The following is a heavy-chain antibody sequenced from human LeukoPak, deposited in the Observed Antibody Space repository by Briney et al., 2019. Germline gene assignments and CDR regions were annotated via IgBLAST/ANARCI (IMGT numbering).Heavy chain of an antibody. CDR3: AKASDYYGSGRGNHYCYFGMDV. J-gene: IGHJ6*02. CDR1: GFTFSSYG. CDR2: IRYDGSNK. D-gene: IGHD3-10*01. Sequence: GGSLRLSCAASGFTFSSYGMHWVRQAPGKGLEWVAFIRYDGSNKYYADSVKGRFTISRDNYKNTLYLQMNSLRAEDTAVYYCAKASDYYGSGRGNHYCYFGMDVWGRGTTVSVSS. V-gene: IGHV3-30*02.